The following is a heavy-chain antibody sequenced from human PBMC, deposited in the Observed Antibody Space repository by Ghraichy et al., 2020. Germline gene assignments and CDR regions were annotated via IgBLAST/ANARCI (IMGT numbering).Heavy chain of an antibody. Sequence: GGSLRLSCAASGFTFSSYAMSWVLQAPGKGLEWVSAISGSGGSTYYADSVKGRFTISRDNSKNTLYLQMNSLRAEDTAVYYCAKDLRGYYDSSGYLDYWGQGTLVTVSS. V-gene: IGHV3-23*01. CDR3: AKDLRGYYDSSGYLDY. D-gene: IGHD3-22*01. CDR1: GFTFSSYA. CDR2: ISGSGGST. J-gene: IGHJ4*02.